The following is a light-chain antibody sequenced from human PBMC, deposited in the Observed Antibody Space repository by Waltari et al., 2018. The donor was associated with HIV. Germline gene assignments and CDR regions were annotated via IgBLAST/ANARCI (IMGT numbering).Light chain of an antibody. CDR3: QSYDSSLSGLWV. J-gene: IGLJ3*02. CDR2: GDS. Sequence: SVLTQPPSLSGAPGQWVTISCTGNNSHIGAGYDVHWSRQLPEAAPELVVYGDSIRPLGVPDRFSGSKSGTSASLAINGLQTEDEGDYYCQSYDSSLSGLWVFGGGTRLTVL. V-gene: IGLV1-40*01. CDR1: NSHIGAGYD.